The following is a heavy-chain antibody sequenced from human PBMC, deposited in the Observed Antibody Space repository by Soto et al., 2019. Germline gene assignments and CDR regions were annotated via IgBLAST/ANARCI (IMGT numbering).Heavy chain of an antibody. D-gene: IGHD5-12*01. J-gene: IGHJ3*02. CDR3: ARADIVATLDAFDI. Sequence: QVQLVESGGGVVQPGRSLRLSCAASGFTFSSYGMHWVRQAPGKGLEWVAVIWYDGSNKYYADSVKGRFTISRDNSKNTLYLQMNSLRAEDTAVYYCARADIVATLDAFDIWGQGTMVTVSS. V-gene: IGHV3-33*01. CDR2: IWYDGSNK. CDR1: GFTFSSYG.